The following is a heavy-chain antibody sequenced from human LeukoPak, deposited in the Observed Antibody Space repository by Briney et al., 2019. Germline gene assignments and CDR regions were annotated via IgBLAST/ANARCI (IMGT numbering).Heavy chain of an antibody. CDR2: ISYDGSNK. J-gene: IGHJ4*02. CDR3: ARAFHCSGGSCQYQYYFDY. Sequence: PGGSLRLSCAASGFTFSSYGMHWVRQAPGKGLEWVAVISYDGSNKYYADSVKGRFTISRDNSKNTLYLQMNSLRAEDTAVYYCARAFHCSGGSCQYQYYFDYWGQGTLVTVSS. V-gene: IGHV3-30*03. D-gene: IGHD2-15*01. CDR1: GFTFSSYG.